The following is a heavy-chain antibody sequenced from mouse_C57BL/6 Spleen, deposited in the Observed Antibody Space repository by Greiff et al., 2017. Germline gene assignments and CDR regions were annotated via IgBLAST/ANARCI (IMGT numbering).Heavy chain of an antibody. J-gene: IGHJ2*01. CDR2: IDPSDSYT. V-gene: IGHV1-50*01. CDR1: GYTFTSYW. D-gene: IGHD2-1*01. Sequence: QVQLQQPGAELVKPGASVKLSCKASGYTFTSYWMQWVKQRPGQGLEWIGEIDPSDSYTNYNQKFKGKATLTVDTSSSTAYMQLSSLTSEDSAVYYCASAIYYGNYWGYWGQGTTRTVSS. CDR3: ASAIYYGNYWGY.